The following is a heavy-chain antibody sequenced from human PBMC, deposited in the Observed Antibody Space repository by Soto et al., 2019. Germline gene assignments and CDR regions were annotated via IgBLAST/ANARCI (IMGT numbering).Heavy chain of an antibody. CDR3: AKNIGGFSGYANFDY. D-gene: IGHD5-12*01. CDR2: ITAGGFNT. CDR1: GFTFSNDD. J-gene: IGHJ4*02. Sequence: EVQLLESGGDLVQPGGSLRLSCVASGFTFSNDDLSWVRQALGKGLEWVSAITAGGFNTYYADSVKGRFTISRDNSKNTLYLQMNSLRAEDTAVYYCAKNIGGFSGYANFDYWGQGTLVTVSS. V-gene: IGHV3-23*01.